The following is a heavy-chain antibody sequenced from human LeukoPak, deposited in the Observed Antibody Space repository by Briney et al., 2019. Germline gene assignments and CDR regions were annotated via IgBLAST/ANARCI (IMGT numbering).Heavy chain of an antibody. J-gene: IGHJ4*02. V-gene: IGHV4-59*08. CDR3: ARGARAGCNLEPFAC. Sequence: SETLSLTCTDSGGSMSSYYWSWIRQPPGKGLEWIGYIYYSGSTKYNPSLKSRVTISVDTSKNQFSLKLSSVTAADTAVYYCARGARAGCNLEPFACWGQGTLATVSS. CDR1: GGSMSSYY. D-gene: IGHD5-24*01. CDR2: IYYSGST.